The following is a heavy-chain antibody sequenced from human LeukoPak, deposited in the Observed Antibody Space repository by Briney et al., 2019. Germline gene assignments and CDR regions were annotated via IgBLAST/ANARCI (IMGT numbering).Heavy chain of an antibody. CDR3: ARVLRYCSGGNCYSGGLGYMDV. CDR2: IKQDGSEK. CDR1: GFTFSSYW. J-gene: IGHJ6*03. Sequence: GGSLRLSCAASGFTFSSYWMSWVRQAPGKGLEWVANIKQDGSEKYYVDSVKGRFTISRDNAKNSLFLQMNSLRAEDTAVYYXARVLRYCSGGNCYSGGLGYMDVWGKGTTVTISS. V-gene: IGHV3-7*03. D-gene: IGHD2-15*01.